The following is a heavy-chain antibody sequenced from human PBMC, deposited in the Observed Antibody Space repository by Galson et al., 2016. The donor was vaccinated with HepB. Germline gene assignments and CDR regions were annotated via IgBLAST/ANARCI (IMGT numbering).Heavy chain of an antibody. CDR3: AKSGSGSSIFGTGDLHH. D-gene: IGHD3-10*01. Sequence: SLRLSCAASGFNFRNYAMSWVRQAPGKGLEWVSGIGTPDDATYSADSVKGRFTVSRDGSSNTLYLKMSSLRDEDTAVYYCAKSGSGSSIFGTGDLHHWGQRTLVAVSS. V-gene: IGHV3-23*01. CDR2: IGTPDDAT. CDR1: GFNFRNYA. J-gene: IGHJ1*01.